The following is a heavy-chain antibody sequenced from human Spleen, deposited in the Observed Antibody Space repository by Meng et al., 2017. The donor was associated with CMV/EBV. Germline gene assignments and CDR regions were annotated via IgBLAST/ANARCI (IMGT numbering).Heavy chain of an antibody. Sequence: GESLKISCAASGFTFSSYWMHWVRQAPGKGLVWVSRINSDGSSTSYADSVKGRFTISRDNAKNTLYLQMNSLRAEDTAVYYCARKSGSYSPDAFDIWGQGTMVTVSS. D-gene: IGHD1-26*01. CDR1: GFTFSSYW. J-gene: IGHJ3*02. CDR2: INSDGSST. V-gene: IGHV3-74*01. CDR3: ARKSGSYSPDAFDI.